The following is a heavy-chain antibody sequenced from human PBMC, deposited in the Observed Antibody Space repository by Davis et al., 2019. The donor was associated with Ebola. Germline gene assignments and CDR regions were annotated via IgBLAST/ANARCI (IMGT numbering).Heavy chain of an antibody. J-gene: IGHJ6*02. CDR2: IGTAGDT. V-gene: IGHV3-13*01. CDR1: GFTFSSYD. CDR3: ARGMDTAMGFYYYYGMDV. D-gene: IGHD5-18*01. Sequence: GESLKISCAASGFTFSSYDMHWVRQATGKGLEWVSAIGTAGDTYYPGSVKGRFTISRENAKNSLYLQMNSLRAGDTAVYYCARGMDTAMGFYYYYGMDVWGQGTTVTVSS.